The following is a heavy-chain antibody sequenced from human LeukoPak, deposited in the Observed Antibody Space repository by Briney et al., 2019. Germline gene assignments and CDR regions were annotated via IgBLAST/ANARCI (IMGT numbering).Heavy chain of an antibody. CDR1: GFTFSSYA. D-gene: IGHD3-10*01. J-gene: IGHJ4*02. Sequence: GGSLRLSCAASGFTFSSYAMSWVRQAPGKGLEWVTAISGSGGSTYYADSVKGRFTISRDNSKNTLYLQMNSLRAEDTAVYYCAKREYYGSGSSPDYWGQGTLSPSPQ. CDR2: ISGSGGST. V-gene: IGHV3-23*01. CDR3: AKREYYGSGSSPDY.